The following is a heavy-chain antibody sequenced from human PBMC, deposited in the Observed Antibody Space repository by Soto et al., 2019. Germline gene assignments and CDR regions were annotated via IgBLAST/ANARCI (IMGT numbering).Heavy chain of an antibody. CDR1: GGTFSSYT. CDR2: IIPILGIA. CDR3: ASGGPYRSREL. V-gene: IGHV1-69*02. D-gene: IGHD6-13*01. Sequence: QVQLVQSGAEVKKPGSSVKVSCKASGGTFSSYTISWVRQAPGQGLEWMGRIIPILGIANYAQKFQGRVTITADKSTSTAYMELSSLRAEDTAVYYCASGGPYRSRELWGQGTLVTVSS. J-gene: IGHJ4*02.